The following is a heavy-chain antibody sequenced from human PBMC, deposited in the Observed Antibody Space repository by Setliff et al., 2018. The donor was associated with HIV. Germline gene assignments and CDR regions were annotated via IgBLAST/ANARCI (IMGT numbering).Heavy chain of an antibody. CDR2: TNPKSGKT. CDR3: ARGFYDFFYNYYMDV. J-gene: IGHJ6*03. Sequence: GASVKVSCKASGYSFTNYDINWVRQATGQGLEWMGWTNPKSGKTGYAQKFQGRVTITRNTSISTVYMDLDSLRSDDAAVYYCARGFYDFFYNYYMDVWGKGTTVTVSS. CDR1: GYSFTNYD. D-gene: IGHD3-3*01. V-gene: IGHV1-8*03.